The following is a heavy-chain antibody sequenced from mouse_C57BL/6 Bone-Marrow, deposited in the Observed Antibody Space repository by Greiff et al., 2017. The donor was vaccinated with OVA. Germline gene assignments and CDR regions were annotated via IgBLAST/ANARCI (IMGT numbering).Heavy chain of an antibody. V-gene: IGHV1-22*01. CDR2: INPNNGGT. Sequence: VQLQQSGPELVKPGGSVKMSCKASGYTFTDYNMHWVKQSHGKSLEWIGYINPNNGGTSYNQKFKGKATLTVNKSSSTAYMELRSLTSEDSAVYYCARSYYSNSFAYWGQGTLVTVSA. J-gene: IGHJ3*01. CDR1: GYTFTDYN. CDR3: ARSYYSNSFAY. D-gene: IGHD2-5*01.